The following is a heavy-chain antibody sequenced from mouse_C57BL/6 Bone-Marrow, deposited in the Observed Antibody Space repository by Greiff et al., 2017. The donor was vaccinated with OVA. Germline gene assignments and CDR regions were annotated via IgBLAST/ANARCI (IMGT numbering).Heavy chain of an antibody. CDR1: GFTFSSYG. V-gene: IGHV5-6*01. CDR2: ISSGGSYT. J-gene: IGHJ3*01. CDR3: ARHGSSMIPFAY. Sequence: EVKVVDSGGDLVKPGGSLKLSCAASGFTFSSYGMSWVRQTPDKRLEWVATISSGGSYTYYPDSVMGRFTISRDNAKNTLYLQMSSLKSEDTAMYYCARHGSSMIPFAYWGQGTLVTVSA. D-gene: IGHD2-4*01.